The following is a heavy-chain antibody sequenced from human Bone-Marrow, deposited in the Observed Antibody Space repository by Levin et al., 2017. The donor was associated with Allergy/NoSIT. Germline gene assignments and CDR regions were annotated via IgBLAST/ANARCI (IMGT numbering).Heavy chain of an antibody. CDR2: IDNHGRSI. Sequence: GGSLRLSCAASGFTFNDYYMSWIRQAPGEGLEWISYIDNHGRSIHYADSVKGRFTISRDNAESSLFLQMSSLRAEDTAVYYCARDSIISDAYSYGVDVWGQGTTVIVSS. J-gene: IGHJ6*02. CDR1: GFTFNDYY. CDR3: ARDSIISDAYSYGVDV. V-gene: IGHV3-11*01. D-gene: IGHD3-9*01.